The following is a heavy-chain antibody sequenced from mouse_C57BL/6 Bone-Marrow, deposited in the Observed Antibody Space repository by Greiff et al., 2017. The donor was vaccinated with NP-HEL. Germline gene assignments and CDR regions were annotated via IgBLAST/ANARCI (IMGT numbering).Heavy chain of an antibody. CDR3: AKNKGSSLYWYFDV. CDR1: GFSLTSYG. CDR2: IWSGGST. J-gene: IGHJ1*03. D-gene: IGHD1-1*01. Sequence: VQLQQSGPGLVQPSQCLSITCTVSGFSLTSYGVHWVRHPPGKGLEWLGVIWSGGSTDYNAAFISRLSISKDNSKSQVFFKMNSLQADDTAIYYCAKNKGSSLYWYFDVWGTGTTVTVSS. V-gene: IGHV2-4*01.